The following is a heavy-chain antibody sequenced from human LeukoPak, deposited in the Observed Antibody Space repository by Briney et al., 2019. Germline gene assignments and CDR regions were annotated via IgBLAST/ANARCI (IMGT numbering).Heavy chain of an antibody. Sequence: SETLSLTCAVYGGSFSGYYWSWIRQPPGKGLEWIGEINHSGGTNYNPSLKSRVTISVDTSKNQFSLKLSSVTAADTAVYYCARGTAFDPWGQGTLVTVSS. CDR3: ARGTAFDP. V-gene: IGHV4-34*01. J-gene: IGHJ5*02. CDR1: GGSFSGYY. CDR2: INHSGGT.